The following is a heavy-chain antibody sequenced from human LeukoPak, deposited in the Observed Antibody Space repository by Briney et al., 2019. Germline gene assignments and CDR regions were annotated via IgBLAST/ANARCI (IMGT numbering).Heavy chain of an antibody. J-gene: IGHJ4*02. CDR1: GYTFSTYQ. V-gene: IGHV1-8*01. D-gene: IGHD2-15*01. Sequence: GASVKVSCKASGYTFSTYQINWVRQTSGQGLEWMGWMNPKSGNTGYAQKFQARVSMTRNTSISTAYMELSSLRSDDTAVYYCTRGLRYCCGGTCYSGADFDYWGQGTLVTVSS. CDR3: TRGLRYCCGGTCYSGADFDY. CDR2: MNPKSGNT.